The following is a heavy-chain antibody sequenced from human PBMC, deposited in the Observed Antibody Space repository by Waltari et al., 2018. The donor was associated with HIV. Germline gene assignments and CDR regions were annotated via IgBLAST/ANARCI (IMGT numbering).Heavy chain of an antibody. J-gene: IGHJ4*02. CDR1: GASNNTNNYY. Sequence: QLQLQESGPGLVKPSGTLSLTCNVSGASNNTNNYYLAWIRQPPGKGMEWVGSVFYSGNTYFNPSLKSRVALSIDTSENQFSLKLTSVTAADTAVYFCARERSYYDLLTDYYPLFDFWGQGILVTVSS. CDR2: VFYSGNT. CDR3: ARERSYYDLLTDYYPLFDF. D-gene: IGHD3-9*01. V-gene: IGHV4-39*07.